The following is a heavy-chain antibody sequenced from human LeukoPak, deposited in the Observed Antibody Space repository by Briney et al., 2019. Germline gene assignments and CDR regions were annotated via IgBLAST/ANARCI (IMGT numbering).Heavy chain of an antibody. J-gene: IGHJ4*02. CDR1: GFAVSSDY. D-gene: IGHD3-16*02. Sequence: GGSLRLSCAASGFAVSSDYMSWVRQAPGKGLEWVSVIYSGGETYYTDSVKGRFTISRDNPKNTLYLQMNSLRAEDTAIYYCARSSLHLGELSLYDCWGQGTLVTVSS. V-gene: IGHV3-53*01. CDR3: ARSSLHLGELSLYDC. CDR2: IYSGGET.